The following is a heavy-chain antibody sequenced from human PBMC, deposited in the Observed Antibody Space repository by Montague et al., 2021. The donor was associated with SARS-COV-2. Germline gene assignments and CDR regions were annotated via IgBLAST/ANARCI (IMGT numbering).Heavy chain of an antibody. CDR1: EFTFTDYY. CDR2: ISSSATKI. D-gene: IGHD3-10*01. CDR3: ARVWAYGFDL. V-gene: IGHV3-11*01. Sequence: SPRLSCAASEFTFTDYYMSWIRQAPGKGLEWISHISSSATKIFYADSVKGRFTISRDNAKSSLFLQLSSLRAEDTAVYFCARVWAYGFDLWGQGTLVTVSS. J-gene: IGHJ4*02.